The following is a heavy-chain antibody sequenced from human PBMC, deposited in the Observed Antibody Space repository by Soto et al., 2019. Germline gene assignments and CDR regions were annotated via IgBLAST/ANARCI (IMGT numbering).Heavy chain of an antibody. D-gene: IGHD2-8*02. CDR1: GYTYISYS. V-gene: IGHV1-3*01. Sequence: GASVKVSCKASGYTYISYSMHWVRQAPGQRLEWMGWINVGNGNTKYSQKFQGRVTITRDTSASTAYMELSSLRSEDTAVYYCARDLVMDVWGQGTTVTVSS. CDR2: INVGNGNT. J-gene: IGHJ6*02. CDR3: ARDLVMDV.